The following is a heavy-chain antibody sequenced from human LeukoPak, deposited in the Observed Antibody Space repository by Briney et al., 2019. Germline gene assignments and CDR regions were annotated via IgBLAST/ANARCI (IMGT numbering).Heavy chain of an antibody. D-gene: IGHD6-19*01. V-gene: IGHV4-4*07. CDR3: ARNLYSSGWFDAFDI. CDR1: GGSISRYY. Sequence: SETLSLTCTVSGGSISRYYWSWIRQPAGKGLEWIGRIYTSGSTNYNPSLKRRVTTSVDASKNKFSLKLPSVTAADTAVYYCARNLYSSGWFDAFDIWGQGTMVTVSS. CDR2: IYTSGST. J-gene: IGHJ3*02.